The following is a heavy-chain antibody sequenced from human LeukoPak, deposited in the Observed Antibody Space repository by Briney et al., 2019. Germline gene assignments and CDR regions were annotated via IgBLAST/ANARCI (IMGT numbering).Heavy chain of an antibody. V-gene: IGHV1-2*02. CDR3: ARGRRSWFDP. CDR1: GGTFSSYA. J-gene: IGHJ5*02. Sequence: ASVKVSCKASGGTFSSYAISWVRQAPGQGLEWMGWINPNSGGTNYAQKFQGRVTMTRDTSISTAYMELSRLRSDDTAVYYCARGRRSWFDPWGQGTLVTVSS. CDR2: INPNSGGT.